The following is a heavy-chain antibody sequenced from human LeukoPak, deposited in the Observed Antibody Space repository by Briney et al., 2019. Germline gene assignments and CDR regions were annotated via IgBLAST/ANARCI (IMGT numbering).Heavy chain of an antibody. CDR1: GGSISSSSYY. Sequence: SETLSLTCTVSGGSISSSSYYWGWIRQPPGKGLEWIGSIYYSGSTYYNPSLKSRVTISVDTSKNQFSLKLSSVTAADTAVYYCARGRWFGELLWGFFDYWGQGTLVTVSS. CDR3: ARGRWFGELLWGFFDY. CDR2: IYYSGST. D-gene: IGHD3-10*01. V-gene: IGHV4-39*01. J-gene: IGHJ4*02.